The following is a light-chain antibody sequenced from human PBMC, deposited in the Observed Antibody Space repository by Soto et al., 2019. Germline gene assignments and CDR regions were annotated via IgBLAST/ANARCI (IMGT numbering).Light chain of an antibody. J-gene: IGLJ1*01. Sequence: QSALTQPPSASGSPGQSVAISCTGTSSDVGGYNYVSWYQQHPGKAPKLMSYEVNTRPSGVPDRFSVSKSGNTASLTVSGLQAEDEADYYCRSYAGSSNVFVTGTKLTVL. CDR1: SSDVGGYNY. CDR2: EVN. V-gene: IGLV2-8*01. CDR3: RSYAGSSNV.